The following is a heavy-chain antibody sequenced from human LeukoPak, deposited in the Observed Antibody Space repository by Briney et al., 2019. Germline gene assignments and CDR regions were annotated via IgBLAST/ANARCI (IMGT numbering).Heavy chain of an antibody. J-gene: IGHJ4*02. CDR3: ARLNQPYYGSGTFSPFDS. D-gene: IGHD3-10*01. V-gene: IGHV3-33*01. CDR2: ISYDGSSN. Sequence: GRSLRLSCATSGFTFTNYGMHWVRQAPGKGLEWVAFISYDGSSNHYGDSVKGRFTISRDDSKNTLYLQMSSLRAEDTAVYFCARLNQPYYGSGTFSPFDSWGQGTLATVSS. CDR1: GFTFTNYG.